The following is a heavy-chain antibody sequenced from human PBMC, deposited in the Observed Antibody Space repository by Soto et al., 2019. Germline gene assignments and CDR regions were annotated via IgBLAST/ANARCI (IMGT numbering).Heavy chain of an antibody. V-gene: IGHV5-10-1*03. J-gene: IGHJ5*02. Sequence: EVQLVQSGAEVKKPGESLRISCKGSGYSFTSYWISWVRQMPGKGLEWMGRIDPSDSYTNYSPSFQGHVTISADKSISTAYLQWSSLKASDTAMYYCARLFRGYYDILTGYYTFDPWGQGTLVTVSS. CDR2: IDPSDSYT. D-gene: IGHD3-9*01. CDR3: ARLFRGYYDILTGYYTFDP. CDR1: GYSFTSYW.